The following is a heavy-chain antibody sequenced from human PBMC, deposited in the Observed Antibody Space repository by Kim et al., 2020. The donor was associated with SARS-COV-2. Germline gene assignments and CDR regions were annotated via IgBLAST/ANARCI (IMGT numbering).Heavy chain of an antibody. J-gene: IGHJ3*02. V-gene: IGHV5-51*01. Sequence: GESLKISCKGSGYSFSNYWIGWVRQMPGKGLEWMWIIYPGDSDTRYSPSFQGQVTISADKSISAAYLQWSSLKASDTAIYYCARHPRAVAGNDAFDIWGQ. CDR2: IYPGDSDT. CDR3: ARHPRAVAGNDAFDI. D-gene: IGHD6-13*01. CDR1: GYSFSNYW.